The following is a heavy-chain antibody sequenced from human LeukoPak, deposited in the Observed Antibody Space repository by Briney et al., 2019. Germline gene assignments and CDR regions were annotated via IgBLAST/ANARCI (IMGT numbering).Heavy chain of an antibody. Sequence: ASVKVSCKASGGTFSSYAISWVRQAPGQGLEWMGWINAGNGNTKYSQKFQGRVTITRDTSASTAYMELSSLRAEDTAVYYCARSVVVEPAASPYFDYWGQGTLVTVSS. D-gene: IGHD2-2*01. CDR3: ARSVVVEPAASPYFDY. J-gene: IGHJ4*02. CDR1: GGTFSSYA. CDR2: INAGNGNT. V-gene: IGHV1-3*01.